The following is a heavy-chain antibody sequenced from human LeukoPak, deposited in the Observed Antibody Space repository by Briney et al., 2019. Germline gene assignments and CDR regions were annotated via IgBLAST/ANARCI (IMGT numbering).Heavy chain of an antibody. CDR1: GGSFSGYY. J-gene: IGHJ5*02. CDR2: INHSGST. Sequence: KSSETLSLTCAVYGGSFSGYYWSWIRQPPGKGLEWIGEINHSGSTNYNPSLKSRVTISVDTSKNQFSLKLSSVTAADTAVYYCASTAVQNNWFDPWGQGVLVTVSS. V-gene: IGHV4-34*01. CDR3: ASTAVQNNWFDP.